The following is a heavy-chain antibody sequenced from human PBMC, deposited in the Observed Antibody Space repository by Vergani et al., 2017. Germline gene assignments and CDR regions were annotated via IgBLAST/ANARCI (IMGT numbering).Heavy chain of an antibody. CDR2: IYYSGST. Sequence: QLQLQESGPGLVKPSETLSLTCTVSGGSISSSSYYWGWIRQPPGKGLEWIGSIYYSGSTYYNPSLKSRVTISVDTSKNQFSLKLSSVTAADTTVYYCAGHIGANILRYFGGAAPLPNGFDPWGQGTLVTVSS. CDR1: GGSISSSSYY. D-gene: IGHD3-9*01. CDR3: AGHIGANILRYFGGAAPLPNGFDP. V-gene: IGHV4-39*01. J-gene: IGHJ5*02.